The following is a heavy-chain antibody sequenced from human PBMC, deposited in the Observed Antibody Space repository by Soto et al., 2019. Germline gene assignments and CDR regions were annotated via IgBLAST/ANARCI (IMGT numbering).Heavy chain of an antibody. CDR2: ISAYNGNT. J-gene: IGHJ4*02. CDR3: ASGPVDGSSWYLTNDY. CDR1: GYTFTSYG. D-gene: IGHD6-13*01. V-gene: IGHV1-18*01. Sequence: SVKVSCKASGYTFTSYGISWVRQAPGQGLEWMGWISAYNGNTNYAQKLQGRVTMTTDTSTSTAYMELRSLRSDDTAVYYCASGPVDGSSWYLTNDYWGQGTLVTVSS.